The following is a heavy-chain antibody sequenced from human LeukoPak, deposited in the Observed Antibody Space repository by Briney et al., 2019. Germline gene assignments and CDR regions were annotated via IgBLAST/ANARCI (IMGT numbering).Heavy chain of an antibody. CDR1: GFTVSSNY. CDR2: ISSGSTYI. D-gene: IGHD1-26*01. Sequence: NPGGSLRLSCVASGFTVSSNYMSWVRQAPGKGLEWVSSISSGSTYIYYADSMKGRFTISRDNAKNSLYLQMNTLRAEDTAVYYCARDRIYSGIYHDTFDIWGHGTMVTVSS. V-gene: IGHV3-21*01. J-gene: IGHJ3*02. CDR3: ARDRIYSGIYHDTFDI.